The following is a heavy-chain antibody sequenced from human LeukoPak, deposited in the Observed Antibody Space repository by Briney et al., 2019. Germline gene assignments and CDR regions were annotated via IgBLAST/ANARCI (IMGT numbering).Heavy chain of an antibody. D-gene: IGHD1-14*01. CDR1: GFTFSNYA. Sequence: QAGGSLRLSCAASGFTFSNYAMSWVRQAPGKGLEWVSDISGSGDSTNYADSVKGRFTISRDNSKNTLYLQMNSLRAEDTAVYYCARSTGDYYYYYYMDVWGKGTTVTVSS. V-gene: IGHV3-23*01. CDR2: ISGSGDST. J-gene: IGHJ6*03. CDR3: ARSTGDYYYYYYMDV.